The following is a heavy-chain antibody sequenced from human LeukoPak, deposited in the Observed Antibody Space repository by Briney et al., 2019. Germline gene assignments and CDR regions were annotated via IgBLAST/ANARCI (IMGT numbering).Heavy chain of an antibody. CDR2: IYSGGST. CDR1: GFTVSSNY. Sequence: GGSLRLSCAASGFTVSSNYMNWVRQAPGKGLDWVSVIYSGGSTYYADSVKGRFTISRDNSKNTVYLQMNSLRAEDTAVYYCARTLLRKPYGMDVWGQGTTVTVSS. V-gene: IGHV3-53*01. CDR3: ARTLLRKPYGMDV. D-gene: IGHD1-14*01. J-gene: IGHJ6*02.